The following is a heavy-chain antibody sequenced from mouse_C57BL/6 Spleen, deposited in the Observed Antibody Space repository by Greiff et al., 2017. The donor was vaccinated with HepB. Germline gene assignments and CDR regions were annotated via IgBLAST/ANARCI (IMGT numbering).Heavy chain of an antibody. V-gene: IGHV1-18*01. CDR1: GYTFTDYN. J-gene: IGHJ4*01. D-gene: IGHD1-1*01. CDR3: ARRGNYGYAMDY. Sequence: VVEPGASVKIPCKASGYTFTDYNMDWVKQSHGKSLEWIGDINPNNGGTIYNQKFKGKATLTVDKSSSTAYMELRSLTSEDTAVYYCARRGNYGYAMDYWGQGTSVTVSS. CDR2: INPNNGGT.